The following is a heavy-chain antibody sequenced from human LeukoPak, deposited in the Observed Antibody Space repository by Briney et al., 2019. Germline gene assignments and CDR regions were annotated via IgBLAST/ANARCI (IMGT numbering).Heavy chain of an antibody. V-gene: IGHV4-30-4*02. CDR1: GGSISSGDYY. Sequence: SETLSLTCTVSGGSISSGDYYWSWIRQPPGKGLEWIGYIYYSGSTYYNPSLKSRVTISVDTSKNQFSLKLSSVTAADTAVYYCASLPRYYYYYMDVWGKGTTVTVSS. CDR2: IYYSGST. J-gene: IGHJ6*03. CDR3: ASLPRYYYYYMDV.